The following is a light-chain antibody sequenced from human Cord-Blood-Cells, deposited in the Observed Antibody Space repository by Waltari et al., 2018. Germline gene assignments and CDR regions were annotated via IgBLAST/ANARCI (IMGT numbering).Light chain of an antibody. CDR3: SSYAGSNNFV. V-gene: IGLV2-8*01. CDR1: SSDVGGYNY. Sequence: QSALTQPPSASGSPGQSVTISCTGTSSDVGGYNYASWYQQHPGKAPKLMIYEVSKRPSGVPDRFSGSKSGNTASLTVSGLQAEDEADYYCSSYAGSNNFVFGGGTKLTVL. CDR2: EVS. J-gene: IGLJ3*02.